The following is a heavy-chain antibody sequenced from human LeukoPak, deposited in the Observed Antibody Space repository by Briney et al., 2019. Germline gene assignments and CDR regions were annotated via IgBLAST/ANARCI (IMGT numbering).Heavy chain of an antibody. J-gene: IGHJ4*02. CDR2: IKQDGSEK. CDR1: GFTFSSYW. V-gene: IGHV3-7*03. CDR3: AKDMRRDGYNEPFEN. Sequence: PGGSLRLSCAASGFTFSSYWMSWVRQAPGKGLEWVANIKQDGSEKYYVDSVKGRFTISRDNAKNSLYLQMNSLRTEDTALYYCAKDMRRDGYNEPFENWGQGTLVTVSS. D-gene: IGHD5-24*01.